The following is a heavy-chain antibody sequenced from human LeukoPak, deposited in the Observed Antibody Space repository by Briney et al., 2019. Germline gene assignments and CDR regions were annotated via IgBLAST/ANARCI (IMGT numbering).Heavy chain of an antibody. CDR2: ISYDRSNK. CDR1: GFTFSSYA. J-gene: IGHJ4*02. CDR3: ARDAAVGIVVVTGMDY. V-gene: IGHV3-30*04. Sequence: GRSLRLSCAASGFTFSSYAMHWVRQAPGKGLEWVAVISYDRSNKYYADSVKGRFTISRDNSKNTLYLQMNSLRAEDTAVYYCARDAAVGIVVVTGMDYWGQGTLVTVSS. D-gene: IGHD2-21*02.